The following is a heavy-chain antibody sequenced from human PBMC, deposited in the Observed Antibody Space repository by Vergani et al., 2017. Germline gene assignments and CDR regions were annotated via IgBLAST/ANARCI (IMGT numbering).Heavy chain of an antibody. Sequence: QVTLKESGPVLVKPTETLTLTCTVSGFSLSNARMGVSWIRQPPGKALEWLAHIFSYDEKSYSTSLKSRLTISKDTSKSQVVLTMTNMDPVDTATYYCARIGFIGYCSSTSCYERSWFDPWGQGTLVTVSS. J-gene: IGHJ5*02. D-gene: IGHD2-2*01. CDR3: ARIGFIGYCSSTSCYERSWFDP. CDR1: GFSLSNARMG. CDR2: IFSYDEK. V-gene: IGHV2-26*01.